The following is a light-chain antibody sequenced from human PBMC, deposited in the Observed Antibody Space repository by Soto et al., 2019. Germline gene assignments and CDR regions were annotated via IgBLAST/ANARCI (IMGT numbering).Light chain of an antibody. CDR3: QQYCSSRT. V-gene: IGKV3-20*01. J-gene: IGKJ1*01. CDR1: QIGSSNH. CDR2: CGS. Sequence: IVFTQSPGALSLSPGEIAALAGSASQIGSSNHLAWYQQKPGQAPRLLSYCGSSRATGIPVRFSGSGSETDFTLTITRPEPEDFAVYYCQQYCSSRTFGQGTKVDIK.